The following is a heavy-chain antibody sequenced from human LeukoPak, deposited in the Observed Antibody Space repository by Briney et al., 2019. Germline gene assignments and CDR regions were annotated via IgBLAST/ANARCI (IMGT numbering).Heavy chain of an antibody. CDR1: GFTFNSYT. Sequence: GGSLRLSCAASGFTFNSYTMHWVRQAPGKGLEWVATLLYDGSGKYYGDSVKGRFTISTDNFKTTLFLQMNSVRNEDAAVYYCAREYSSSGGAFVVWGQGTMVTVSS. V-gene: IGHV3-30*04. J-gene: IGHJ3*01. CDR3: AREYSSSGGAFVV. CDR2: LLYDGSGK. D-gene: IGHD2-2*01.